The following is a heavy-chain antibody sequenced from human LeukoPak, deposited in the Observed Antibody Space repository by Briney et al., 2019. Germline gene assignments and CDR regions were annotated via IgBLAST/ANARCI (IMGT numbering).Heavy chain of an antibody. CDR1: GDSISSYY. D-gene: IGHD6-6*01. Sequence: PSETLSLTCTVSGDSISSYYWSWIRQPAGKGLEWIGRIFASGSTNYNPSLKSRVTMSVDTSKNQFSLKLTSVTAADTAVYYCAREYSSSSGKNAFDIWGQGKMVTVSS. J-gene: IGHJ3*02. CDR3: AREYSSSSGKNAFDI. V-gene: IGHV4-4*07. CDR2: IFASGST.